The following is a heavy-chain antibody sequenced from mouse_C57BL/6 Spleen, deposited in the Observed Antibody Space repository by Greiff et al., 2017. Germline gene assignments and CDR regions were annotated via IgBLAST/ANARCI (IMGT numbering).Heavy chain of an antibody. CDR1: GYTFTSYW. J-gene: IGHJ4*01. V-gene: IGHV1-55*01. CDR2: IYPGSGST. Sequence: QVQLQQPGAELVKPGASVKMSCKASGYTFTSYWITWVKQRPGQGLEWIGDIYPGSGSTNSNEKFKSKATLTVDTSSSTAYMQLSSLTSEDSAVYYCARDDYDGYYAMDYWGQGTSVTVSS. CDR3: ARDDYDGYYAMDY. D-gene: IGHD2-4*01.